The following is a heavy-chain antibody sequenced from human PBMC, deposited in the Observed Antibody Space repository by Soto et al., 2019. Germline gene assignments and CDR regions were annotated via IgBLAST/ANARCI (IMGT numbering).Heavy chain of an antibody. V-gene: IGHV4-59*01. CDR1: GGSINNYF. D-gene: IGHD6-6*01. CDR2: LYYGGGT. Sequence: QVLLQESGPGLVKPSETLSLICTVSGGSINNYFWNWIRQPPGKGLEWIGYLYYGGGTNYNPSLRSRLTMSVDTSKNQFSLKLTSMTAADTAVYYCARAPTSIAARLGLGFDYWGQGTLVTVSS. CDR3: ARAPTSIAARLGLGFDY. J-gene: IGHJ4*02.